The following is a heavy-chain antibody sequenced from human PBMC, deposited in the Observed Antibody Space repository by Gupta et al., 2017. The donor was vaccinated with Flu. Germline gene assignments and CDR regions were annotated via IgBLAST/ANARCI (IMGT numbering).Heavy chain of an antibody. CDR2: IYPGDSDT. J-gene: IGHJ4*02. D-gene: IGHD2-15*01. CDR3: ARDLRMDY. Sequence: EVQLVQSGAEVKEPGESLTISCKGSGYSFGTYWIGWVRHVPGKGLEWMGIIYPGDSDTRYSPSFEGQVTMSVDKSINTAYLQWSSLKASDTAMYYCARDLRMDYWGQGTPVTVSS. V-gene: IGHV5-51*03. CDR1: GYSFGTYW.